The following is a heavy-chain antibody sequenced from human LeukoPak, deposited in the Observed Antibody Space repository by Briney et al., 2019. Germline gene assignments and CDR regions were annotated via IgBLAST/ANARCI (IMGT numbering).Heavy chain of an antibody. CDR1: GFTFSSYG. V-gene: IGHV3-30*03. CDR2: ISYDGTNK. Sequence: PGGSLRLSCAASGFTFSSYGMHWVRQAPGKGLEWVAVISYDGTNKYYADSVKGRFTISRDNSKNTLYLQMNSLRAEDTAVYYCARGGGYGDYTPSDYWGQGTLVTVSS. J-gene: IGHJ4*02. CDR3: ARGGGYGDYTPSDY. D-gene: IGHD4-17*01.